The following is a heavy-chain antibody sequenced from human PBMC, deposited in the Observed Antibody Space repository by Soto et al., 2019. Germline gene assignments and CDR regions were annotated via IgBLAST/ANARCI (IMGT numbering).Heavy chain of an antibody. J-gene: IGHJ4*02. Sequence: QLQLQESGPGLVKPSETLSLTCTVSGGSISSSSYYWGWIRQPPGKGLEWIGSIYYSGSTYYNPPLKSRVTISVDTSKNQFSLKLSSVTAADTAVYYCASTNSLDSFYGGYYFDYWGQGTLVTVSS. D-gene: IGHD4-17*01. CDR2: IYYSGST. V-gene: IGHV4-39*01. CDR3: ASTNSLDSFYGGYYFDY. CDR1: GGSISSSSYY.